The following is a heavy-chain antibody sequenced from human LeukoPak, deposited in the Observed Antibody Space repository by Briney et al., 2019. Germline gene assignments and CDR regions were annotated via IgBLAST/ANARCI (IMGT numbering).Heavy chain of an antibody. CDR3: AKDPRVIFTMIVVVIYYFDY. Sequence: PGGSLRLSCAASGFTFSSYGMHWVRQAPGKGLEWVAFIRYDGSNKYYADSVKGRFTISRDNSKNTLYLQMNSLRAEDTAVYYCAKDPRVIFTMIVVVIYYFDYWGQGTLVTVSS. CDR1: GFTFSSYG. J-gene: IGHJ4*02. V-gene: IGHV3-30*02. D-gene: IGHD3-22*01. CDR2: IRYDGSNK.